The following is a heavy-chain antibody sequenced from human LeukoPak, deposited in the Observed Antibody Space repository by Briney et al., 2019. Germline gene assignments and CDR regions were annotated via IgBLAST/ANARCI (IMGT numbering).Heavy chain of an antibody. CDR2: IYHSGST. D-gene: IGHD1-26*01. J-gene: IGHJ4*02. CDR3: ARARWGSGSYPTTFDY. V-gene: IGHV4-38-2*01. Sequence: PGGSLRLSCAASGFTFSSYAMSWVRQAPGKGLEWIGSIYHSGSTYYNPSLKSRVTISVDTSKNQFSLKLSSVTAADTAVYYCARARWGSGSYPTTFDYWGQGTLVTVSS. CDR1: GFTFSSYA.